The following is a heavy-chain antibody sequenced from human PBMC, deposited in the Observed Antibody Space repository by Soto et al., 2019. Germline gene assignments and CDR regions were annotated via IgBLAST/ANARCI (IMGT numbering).Heavy chain of an antibody. CDR1: GFSLSTSGVG. Sequence: SGPTLVKPTQTLTLTCTFSGFSLSTSGVGVGWIRQPPGKALEWLALIYWDDDKRYSPSLKSRLTITKDTSKNQVVLTMTNMDPVDTATYYCAHWPRYSSGWYSKGGYYFDYWGQGTLVTVSS. J-gene: IGHJ4*02. CDR2: IYWDDDK. D-gene: IGHD6-19*01. V-gene: IGHV2-5*02. CDR3: AHWPRYSSGWYSKGGYYFDY.